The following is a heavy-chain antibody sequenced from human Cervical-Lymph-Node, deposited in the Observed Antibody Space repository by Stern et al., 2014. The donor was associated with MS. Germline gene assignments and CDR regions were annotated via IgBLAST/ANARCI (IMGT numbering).Heavy chain of an antibody. Sequence: VQLVESGAAVKKPGSSVKVSCKASGGTFSNYVIIWVRQAPGQGLEWMGGIIPIYGTRNYAQKFQGRVTFTADESTTTAYMELSSLRSQDTAVYYCATDDALAVAGGALSFHYWGQGTLVTVST. CDR2: IIPIYGTR. CDR1: GGTFSNYV. D-gene: IGHD6-19*01. V-gene: IGHV1-69*01. J-gene: IGHJ4*02. CDR3: ATDDALAVAGGALSFHY.